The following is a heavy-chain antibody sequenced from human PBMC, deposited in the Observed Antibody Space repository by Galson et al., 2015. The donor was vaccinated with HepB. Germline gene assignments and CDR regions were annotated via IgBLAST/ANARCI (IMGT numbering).Heavy chain of an antibody. J-gene: IGHJ5*02. Sequence: SVKVSCKASGGTFSSYAISWVRQAPGQGLEWMGRIIPILGIANYAQKFQGRVTITADKSTSTAYMELSSLRSEDTAVYYCATTPCGGDCYSRKNWFDPWGQGTLVTVSS. V-gene: IGHV1-69*04. CDR3: ATTPCGGDCYSRKNWFDP. CDR2: IIPILGIA. CDR1: GGTFSSYA. D-gene: IGHD2-21*02.